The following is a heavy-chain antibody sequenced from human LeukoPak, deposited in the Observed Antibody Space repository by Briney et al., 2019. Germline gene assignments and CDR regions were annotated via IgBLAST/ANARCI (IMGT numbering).Heavy chain of an antibody. CDR1: GYTFTSYG. CDR2: ISAYNGNT. D-gene: IGHD1-26*01. Sequence: ASVKVSCKASGYTFTSYGISWVRQAPGQGLEWMGWISAYNGNTNYAQKLQGRVTMTTDTSTSTAYMELRSLSSDDTAVYYCARNPWELSLYYYYGMDVWGQGTTVTVSS. J-gene: IGHJ6*02. CDR3: ARNPWELSLYYYYGMDV. V-gene: IGHV1-18*01.